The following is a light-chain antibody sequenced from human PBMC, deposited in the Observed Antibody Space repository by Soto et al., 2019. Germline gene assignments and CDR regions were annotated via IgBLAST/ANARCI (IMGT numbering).Light chain of an antibody. CDR1: QNIHTN. Sequence: EIVMMQSPATLSVSPCERATLSCRAGQNIHTNLAWYQQKPGQAPRLLFYGTSTRATGIPDRFGGSGSGTDFTLTISRLEPEDFAVYYCQQYGSSGTFGQGTKVDIK. CDR2: GTS. V-gene: IGKV3-20*01. CDR3: QQYGSSGT. J-gene: IGKJ1*01.